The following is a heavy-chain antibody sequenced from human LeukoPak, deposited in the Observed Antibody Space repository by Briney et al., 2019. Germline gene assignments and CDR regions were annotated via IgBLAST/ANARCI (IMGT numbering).Heavy chain of an antibody. J-gene: IGHJ4*02. Sequence: GGSLRLSCSASGFTFNSYAMHWVRQAPGKGLEYVSVISSNGDSTYYAVSLKGRFTISRDNSKSTLYLQMSSLRPEDTAVYYCVKGQQFILTGYYFDYWGQGTLVGVSS. D-gene: IGHD3-9*01. V-gene: IGHV3-64D*09. CDR3: VKGQQFILTGYYFDY. CDR1: GFTFNSYA. CDR2: ISSNGDST.